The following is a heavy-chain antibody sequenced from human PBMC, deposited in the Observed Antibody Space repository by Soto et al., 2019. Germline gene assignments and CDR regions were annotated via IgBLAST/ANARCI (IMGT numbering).Heavy chain of an antibody. CDR3: SRALPGIGVAEDGFEI. J-gene: IGHJ3*02. D-gene: IGHD6-19*01. CDR2: TYYRSKWYN. CDR1: GDSVSSNSAA. Sequence: SQTLSLTCAISGDSVSSNSAAWNWIRQSPSRGLEWLGRTYYRSKWYNDYAVSVKSRITINPDTSKNQFSLQLNSVTPEDTAVFFCSRALPGIGVAEDGFEIWGQGTMVTVSS. V-gene: IGHV6-1*01.